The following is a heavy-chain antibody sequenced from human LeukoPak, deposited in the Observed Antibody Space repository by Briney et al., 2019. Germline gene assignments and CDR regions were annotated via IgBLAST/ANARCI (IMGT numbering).Heavy chain of an antibody. CDR3: ARGHRWSYDY. D-gene: IGHD1-26*01. J-gene: IGHJ4*02. V-gene: IGHV3-74*01. CDR2: IKGDGSDT. CDR1: GFTFSGHY. Sequence: GGSLRLSCAASGFTFSGHYMHWVRQAPGKGLVWVSHIKGDGSDTRYADSVEGRFIISRDNAKNTLYLQMNSLRAEDTGVYFCARGHRWSYDYWGQGTLVTVSS.